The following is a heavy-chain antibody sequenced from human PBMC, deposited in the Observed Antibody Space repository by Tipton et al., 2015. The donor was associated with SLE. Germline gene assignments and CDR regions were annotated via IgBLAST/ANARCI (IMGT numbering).Heavy chain of an antibody. V-gene: IGHV4-4*08. CDR2: IHTSGGT. D-gene: IGHD6-13*01. CDR1: GGSISSYY. J-gene: IGHJ4*02. Sequence: LRLSCTVSGGSISSYYWSWIRQPPGKGLEWIGYIHTSGGTNYNPSLKSRVSISVDTSKNQFSLKLSSVTAADTAVYYCAREGIAAAGTLDYWGQGTLVTVSS. CDR3: AREGIAAAGTLDY.